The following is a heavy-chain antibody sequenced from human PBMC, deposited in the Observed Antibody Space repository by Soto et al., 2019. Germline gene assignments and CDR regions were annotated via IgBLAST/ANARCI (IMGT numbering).Heavy chain of an antibody. D-gene: IGHD2-15*01. CDR1: GGSISSADSY. J-gene: IGHJ6*02. Sequence: QVQLQESGPGLVTPSQTLSLTCTVSGGSISSADSYWSRIRQPPGKGLEWIGYIFYTGSIFYNPSLESRLTISVDTSKNQFSLKLSSVTAADTAVYYCARDDCGGSRCSYYYGLDVWGQGTTVTVSS. CDR2: IFYTGSI. V-gene: IGHV4-30-4*01. CDR3: ARDDCGGSRCSYYYGLDV.